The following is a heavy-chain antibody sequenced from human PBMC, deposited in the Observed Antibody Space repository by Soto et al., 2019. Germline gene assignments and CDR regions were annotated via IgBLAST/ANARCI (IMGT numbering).Heavy chain of an antibody. V-gene: IGHV4-61*01. CDR2: IYYSGST. Sequence: SETLSLTCTVSGGSVSSGSYYWSWIRQPPGKGLEWIGYIYYSGSTNYNSSLKSRVTISVDTSKNQFSLKLSSVTAADTAVYYCARVWPNGDSGYDWYFDYWGQGTLVTVSS. D-gene: IGHD5-12*01. CDR3: ARVWPNGDSGYDWYFDY. CDR1: GGSVSSGSYY. J-gene: IGHJ4*02.